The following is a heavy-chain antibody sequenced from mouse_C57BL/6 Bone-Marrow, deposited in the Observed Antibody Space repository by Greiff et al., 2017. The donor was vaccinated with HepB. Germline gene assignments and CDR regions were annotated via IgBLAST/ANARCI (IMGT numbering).Heavy chain of an antibody. V-gene: IGHV14-3*01. D-gene: IGHD1-1*01. CDR1: GFNIKNTY. J-gene: IGHJ4*01. Sequence: EVQLQQSVAELVRPGASVKLSCTASGFNIKNTYMHWVKQRPEQGLEWIGRIDPANGNTKYAPKFQGKATITADTSSNTAYLQLSSLTSEDTAIYYCASPFITTVGRRTYYAMDYWGQGTSVTVSS. CDR2: IDPANGNT. CDR3: ASPFITTVGRRTYYAMDY.